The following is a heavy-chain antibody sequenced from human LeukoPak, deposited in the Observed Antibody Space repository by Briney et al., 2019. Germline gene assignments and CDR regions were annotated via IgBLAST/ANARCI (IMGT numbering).Heavy chain of an antibody. CDR2: IYMGGNT. Sequence: GSLRLSCAASGFTVSSHDMSWVRQAPGKGLEWVSVIYMGGNTFYADSVKGRFTISRHTSKNTLYLQMSSLRAEDTAVYYCARVGDEVAYTRGYLDYWGQGTLVTVSS. V-gene: IGHV3-53*04. CDR1: GFTVSSHD. J-gene: IGHJ4*02. D-gene: IGHD3-16*01. CDR3: ARVGDEVAYTRGYLDY.